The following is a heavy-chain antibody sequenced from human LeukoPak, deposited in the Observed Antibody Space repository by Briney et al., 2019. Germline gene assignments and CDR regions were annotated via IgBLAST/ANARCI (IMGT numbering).Heavy chain of an antibody. D-gene: IGHD1-26*01. Sequence: GGSLRLSCAASGFTFSSYSMGCVRQAPGKRLEWVANMNIDGSEKYYADSAKGRFTISRDNARNSVYLQMNSLRVEDTAVYYCARDPVEWELLLDYWGQGTLVTVSP. CDR2: MNIDGSEK. CDR3: ARDPVEWELLLDY. V-gene: IGHV3-7*01. CDR1: GFTFSSYS. J-gene: IGHJ4*02.